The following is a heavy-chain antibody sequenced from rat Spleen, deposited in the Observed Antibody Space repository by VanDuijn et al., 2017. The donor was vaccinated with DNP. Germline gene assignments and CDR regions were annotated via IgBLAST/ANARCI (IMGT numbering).Heavy chain of an antibody. CDR1: GYSITTNF. CDR3: ARTVTTVGYAMDA. J-gene: IGHJ4*01. CDR2: INSPAST. D-gene: IGHD1-1*01. V-gene: IGHV3-3*01. Sequence: EVQLQESGSGLVKPSQSLSLTCSVTGYSITTNFWGWIRKFPGNKLEWMGYINSPASTNYNSSLKSRISITRDTSKNQFFLQVNSVTTEDTATYYCARTVTTVGYAMDAWGQGTSVTVSS.